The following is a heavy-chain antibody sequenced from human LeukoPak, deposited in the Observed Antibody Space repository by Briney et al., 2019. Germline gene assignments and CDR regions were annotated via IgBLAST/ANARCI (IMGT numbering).Heavy chain of an antibody. V-gene: IGHV4-59*08. D-gene: IGHD3-16*01. CDR3: ARVGDGNFDY. Sequence: WETLSLTCTVSGGSISSYYWSWIRQPPGKKLEWIGYIYYSGNTNYNPALKRRVTISIDTSKNQFSLTVSSVTAADTAVYYCARVGDGNFDYWGQGTLVTVSS. CDR2: IYYSGNT. J-gene: IGHJ4*02. CDR1: GGSISSYY.